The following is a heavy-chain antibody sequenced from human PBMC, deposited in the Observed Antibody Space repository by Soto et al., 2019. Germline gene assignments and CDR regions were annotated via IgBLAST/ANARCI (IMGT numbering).Heavy chain of an antibody. CDR2: IRSKAYGGTT. D-gene: IGHD6-19*01. CDR3: TGAIAVAGTNWFDP. V-gene: IGHV3-49*04. J-gene: IGHJ5*02. Sequence: GVSLRLSCTASGFTFGDYAMSWVRQAPGKGLEWVGFIRSKAYGGTTEYAASVKGRFTILRDDSKSIAYLQMNSLKTEDTAVYYCTGAIAVAGTNWFDPWGQGTLVTVSS. CDR1: GFTFGDYA.